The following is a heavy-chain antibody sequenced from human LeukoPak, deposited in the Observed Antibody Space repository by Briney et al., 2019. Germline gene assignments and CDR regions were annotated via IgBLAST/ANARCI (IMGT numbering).Heavy chain of an antibody. V-gene: IGHV1-2*02. J-gene: IGHJ6*03. Sequence: ASVKVSCKASGYTFTGYYMHWVRQAPGQGLEWMGWINPNSGGTNYAQKFQGRVTMTRDTSISTAYMELSRLRSDDTAVYYCATGYCSSTSCYSNRRPSYYYYYMDVWGKGTTVTVSS. CDR1: GYTFTGYY. CDR3: ATGYCSSTSCYSNRRPSYYYYYMDV. D-gene: IGHD2-2*01. CDR2: INPNSGGT.